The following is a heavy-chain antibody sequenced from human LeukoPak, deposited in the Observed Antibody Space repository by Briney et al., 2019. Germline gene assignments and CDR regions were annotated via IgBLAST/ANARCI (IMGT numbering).Heavy chain of an antibody. D-gene: IGHD3-10*01. J-gene: IGHJ3*02. V-gene: IGHV3-15*01. CDR1: GFTFSNAW. Sequence: GGSLRLSCAASGFTFSNAWMSWVRQAPGKGLEWVGRIKSKTDGGTTDYAAPVKGRFTISRDDSKNTLYLQMNSLKTEYTAVYYCTTGRYGSGSSTFDIWGQGTMVTVSS. CDR3: TTGRYGSGSSTFDI. CDR2: IKSKTDGGTT.